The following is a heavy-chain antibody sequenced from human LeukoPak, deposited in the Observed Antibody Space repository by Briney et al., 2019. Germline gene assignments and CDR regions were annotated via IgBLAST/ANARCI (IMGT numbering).Heavy chain of an antibody. J-gene: IGHJ6*03. D-gene: IGHD3-22*01. CDR1: GGSISSSSYY. CDR3: ARHYYDSSGYYFKSSPYYYMDV. Sequence: ASETLSLTCTVSGGSISSSSYYWGWIRQPPGKGLEWIGSIYYSGSTYYNPSLKSRVTISVDTSKNQFSLKLSSVTAADTAVYYCARHYYDSSGYYFKSSPYYYMDVWGKGTTVTVSS. V-gene: IGHV4-39*01. CDR2: IYYSGST.